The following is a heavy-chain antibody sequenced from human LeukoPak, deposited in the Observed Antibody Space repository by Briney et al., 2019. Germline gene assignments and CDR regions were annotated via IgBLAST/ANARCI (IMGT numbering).Heavy chain of an antibody. D-gene: IGHD3-3*01. J-gene: IGHJ6*03. CDR2: ISGSGGST. CDR3: AKAIFGVVNKLDYYYYYMDV. CDR1: GFTFSSYA. V-gene: IGHV3-23*01. Sequence: GGSLRLSCAASGFTFSSYAMSWVRQAPGKGLEGVSAISGSGGSTYYADSVKGRFTISRDNSKNTLYLQMNIRRDEDTAVYYCAKAIFGVVNKLDYYYYYMDVWGKGTTVTVSS.